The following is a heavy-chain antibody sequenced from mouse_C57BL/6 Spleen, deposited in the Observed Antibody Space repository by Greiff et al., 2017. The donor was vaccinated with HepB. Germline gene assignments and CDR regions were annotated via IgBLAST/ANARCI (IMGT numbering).Heavy chain of an antibody. CDR1: GYTFTSYW. J-gene: IGHJ4*01. CDR3: ARSRTGTYYAMDY. V-gene: IGHV1-72*01. Sequence: QVQLQQPGAELVKPGASVKLSCKASGYTFTSYWMHWVKQRPGRGLEWIGRIDPNRGGTKYNEKFKSKATLTVDKHSSTAYMQRSSLTSEDSAVYYCARSRTGTYYAMDYWGQGTSVTVSS. CDR2: IDPNRGGT. D-gene: IGHD4-1*01.